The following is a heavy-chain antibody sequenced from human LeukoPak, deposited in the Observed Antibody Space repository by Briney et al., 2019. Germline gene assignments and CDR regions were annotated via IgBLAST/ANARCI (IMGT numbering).Heavy chain of an antibody. J-gene: IGHJ6*03. CDR3: ARGADRDGYNHYYYYYMDV. CDR1: GGTFSSDA. D-gene: IGHD5-24*01. V-gene: IGHV1-69*05. Sequence: ASVKVSCKASGGTFSSDAISWVRQAPGQGLEWMGGIIPIFGTANYAQKFQGRVTITTDESTSTAYMELSSLRSEDTAVYYCARGADRDGYNHYYYYYMDVWGTGTTVTVSS. CDR2: IIPIFGTA.